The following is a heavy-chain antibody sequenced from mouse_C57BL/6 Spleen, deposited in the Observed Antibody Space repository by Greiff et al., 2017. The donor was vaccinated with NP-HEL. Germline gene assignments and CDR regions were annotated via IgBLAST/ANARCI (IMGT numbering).Heavy chain of an antibody. CDR2: FHPNSGST. V-gene: IGHV1-64*01. Sequence: VQLQQPGAELVKPGASVKLSCKASGYTFTSYWMHWVKQRPGQGLEWIGMFHPNSGSTNYTEKFKSKATLTVDKSSSTAYMQLSSLTSEDSAVYYCARGDYYYAMGYWGQGTSVTVSS. CDR1: GYTFTSYW. CDR3: ARGDYYYAMGY. D-gene: IGHD3-3*01. J-gene: IGHJ4*01.